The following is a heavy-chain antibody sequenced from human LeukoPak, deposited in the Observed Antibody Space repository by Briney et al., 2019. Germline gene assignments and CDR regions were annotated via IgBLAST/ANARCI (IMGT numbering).Heavy chain of an antibody. Sequence: ASVKVSCKASGGTFSSYAISWVRQAPGQGLEWMGRIIPILGIANYAQKFQGRVTITADKSTSTAYMELSSLRSEDTAVYYCARVVVTAPGWFDPWGQGTLVTVSS. D-gene: IGHD2-21*02. CDR3: ARVVVTAPGWFDP. CDR2: IIPILGIA. J-gene: IGHJ5*02. CDR1: GGTFSSYA. V-gene: IGHV1-69*04.